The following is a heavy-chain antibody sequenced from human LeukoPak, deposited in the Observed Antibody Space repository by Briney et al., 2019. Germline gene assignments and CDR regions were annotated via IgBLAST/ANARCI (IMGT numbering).Heavy chain of an antibody. V-gene: IGHV3-30*18. D-gene: IGHD3-9*01. CDR2: ISYDGRNK. Sequence: GGSLRLSCAASGFTFSSYGMHWVRQAPGKGLEWVAVISYDGRNKYYADPVKGRFSISRDNSKNTLYLQMNSLRAEDTAVYYCAKESLSDYDILTGYIYYFDYWGQGTLVTVSS. CDR3: AKESLSDYDILTGYIYYFDY. CDR1: GFTFSSYG. J-gene: IGHJ4*02.